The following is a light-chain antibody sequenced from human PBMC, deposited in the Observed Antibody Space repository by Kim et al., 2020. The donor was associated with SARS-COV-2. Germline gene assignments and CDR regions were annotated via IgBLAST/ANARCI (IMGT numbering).Light chain of an antibody. CDR3: QQYGNSLYT. CDR1: QNIPNNY. J-gene: IGKJ2*01. V-gene: IGKV3-20*01. CDR2: GAF. Sequence: EIVLSQSPGTLSLSPGERATLSCRASQNIPNNYLAWYQQKPGQAPRLLIFGAFNRASGIPERFSGSGSGTEFTLSISRLEPEDFAVYYCQQYGNSLYTFGPGTKLEI.